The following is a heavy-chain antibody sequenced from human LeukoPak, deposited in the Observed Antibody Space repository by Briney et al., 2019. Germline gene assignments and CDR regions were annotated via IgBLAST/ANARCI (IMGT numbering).Heavy chain of an antibody. D-gene: IGHD5-12*01. V-gene: IGHV4-38-2*02. CDR1: GYSISSGYY. J-gene: IGHJ5*01. CDR2: IYHSGRT. CDR3: ARGMAVGYDYNWFDS. Sequence: SETLSLTCTVSGYSISSGYYWGWIRQPPGKGLEWIGSIYHSGRTFYNPSLKSRVTISVDTSKNQFSLKLTSVTAADTAVYFCARGMAVGYDYNWFDSWGPGTLVTVSS.